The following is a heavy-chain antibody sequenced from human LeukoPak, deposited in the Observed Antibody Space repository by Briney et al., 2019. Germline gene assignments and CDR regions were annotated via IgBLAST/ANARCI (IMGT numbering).Heavy chain of an antibody. J-gene: IGHJ4*02. CDR1: ALTFSSYA. V-gene: IGHV3-23*01. CDR2: ISGSGGTT. CDR3: ARGGSSGFYNHFDS. D-gene: IGHD3-22*01. Sequence: VGCLRLSCATSALTFSSYAMSWVRQALGKGLEWVSTISGSGGTTYYADSVKGRVTISRDNSKNTLYLQMKSLRAEDTAVYYCARGGSSGFYNHFDSWGQGTLVTVTS.